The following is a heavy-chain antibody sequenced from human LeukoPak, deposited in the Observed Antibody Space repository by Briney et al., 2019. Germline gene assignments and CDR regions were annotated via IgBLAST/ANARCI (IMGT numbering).Heavy chain of an antibody. V-gene: IGHV4-34*01. Sequence: PSETLSLNCAVYGGSFSRYYWSWIRQSPGKGLEWIAEIDHRGDTNYNPSVKSRVTISVDTSKNQFSLKVRSLSAADTAVYYCARGATISEKGYFDFWGQGNPVTVSS. CDR2: IDHRGDT. CDR1: GGSFSRYY. D-gene: IGHD5-24*01. CDR3: ARGATISEKGYFDF. J-gene: IGHJ4*03.